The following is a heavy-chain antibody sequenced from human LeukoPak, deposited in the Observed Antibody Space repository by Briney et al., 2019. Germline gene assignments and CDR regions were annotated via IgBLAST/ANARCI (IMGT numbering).Heavy chain of an antibody. CDR2: INSDGSST. J-gene: IGHJ4*02. CDR1: EFTFSNYA. Sequence: GGSLRLSCTASEFTFSNYAMSWVRQAPGKGLVWVSRINSDGSSTNYADSVKGRFTISRDNAKNTLYLQMNSLRAEDTAVYYCARVRGYDTSDYDYWGQGTLVTVSS. D-gene: IGHD3-22*01. V-gene: IGHV3-74*01. CDR3: ARVRGYDTSDYDY.